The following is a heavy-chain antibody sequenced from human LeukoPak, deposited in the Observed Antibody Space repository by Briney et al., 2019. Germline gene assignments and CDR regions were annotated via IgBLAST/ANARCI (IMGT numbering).Heavy chain of an antibody. CDR3: AREGEDCSSTSCYTTWFDP. D-gene: IGHD2-2*02. V-gene: IGHV4-61*01. CDR2: IYYSGST. Sequence: SETLSLTCTVSGGSISSSSYYWGWIRQPPGKGLEWIGYIYYSGSTNYNPSLKSRVTISVDTSKKQFSLELTSVTAEDTAVYYCAREGEDCSSTSCYTTWFDPRGQGTLVTVSS. CDR1: GGSISSSSYY. J-gene: IGHJ5*02.